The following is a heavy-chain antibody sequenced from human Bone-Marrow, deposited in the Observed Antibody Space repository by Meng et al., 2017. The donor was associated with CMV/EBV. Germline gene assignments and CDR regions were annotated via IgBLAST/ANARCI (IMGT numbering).Heavy chain of an antibody. D-gene: IGHD1-26*01. CDR3: AKESGTGGKFDY. J-gene: IGHJ4*02. CDR2: IWYDGSNK. V-gene: IGHV3-33*06. Sequence: RAAAGFTFSSYGMHWVRQAPGKGLEWVAVIWYDGSNKYYADSVKGRFTISRDNSKNTLYLQMNSLRAEDTAVYYCAKESGTGGKFDYWGQGTLVTVSS. CDR1: GFTFSSYG.